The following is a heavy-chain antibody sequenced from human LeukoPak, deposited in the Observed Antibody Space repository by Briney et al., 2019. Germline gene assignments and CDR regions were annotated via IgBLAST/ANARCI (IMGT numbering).Heavy chain of an antibody. D-gene: IGHD3-3*01. J-gene: IGHJ6*02. CDR3: ARGIPSSIFGVVIILDYYYGMDV. CDR1: GYTFTSYD. CDR2: MNPNSGNT. V-gene: IGHV1-8*01. Sequence: WASVKVSCKASGYTFTSYDINWVRQATGQGLEWMGRMNPNSGNTGYAQKFQGRVTMTRNTSISTAYMELSSLRSEDTAVYYCARGIPSSIFGVVIILDYYYGMDVWGQGTTVTVSS.